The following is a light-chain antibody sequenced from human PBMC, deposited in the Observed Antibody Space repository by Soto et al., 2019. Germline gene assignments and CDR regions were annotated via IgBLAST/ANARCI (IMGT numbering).Light chain of an antibody. V-gene: IGLV2-14*01. J-gene: IGLJ1*01. Sequence: QSVLTQPASGSGSPGQSIAISCTGTSSDVGGYDYVSWYQQQPDKAPKLMIYEVTQRPSGVSNRLSGSKSGNTASLTISGLQAEDEADYYCSSHTSGSTRVFGTGTKVTVL. CDR3: SSHTSGSTRV. CDR2: EVT. CDR1: SSDVGGYDY.